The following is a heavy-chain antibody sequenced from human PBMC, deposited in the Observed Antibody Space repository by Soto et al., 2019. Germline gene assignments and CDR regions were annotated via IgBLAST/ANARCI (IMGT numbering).Heavy chain of an antibody. Sequence: ESLKISCKGSGYSCTSYWIGWVRQMPGKGLEWMGIIYPGDSDTRYSPSFQGQVTISADKSISTAYLQWSSLKASDTAMYYCARGHSGYDVGIPLDAFDIWGQGTMVTVSS. CDR1: GYSCTSYW. CDR3: ARGHSGYDVGIPLDAFDI. CDR2: IYPGDSDT. J-gene: IGHJ3*02. V-gene: IGHV5-51*01. D-gene: IGHD5-12*01.